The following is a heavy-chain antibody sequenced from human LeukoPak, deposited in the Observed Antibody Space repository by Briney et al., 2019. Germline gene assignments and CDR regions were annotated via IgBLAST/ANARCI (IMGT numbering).Heavy chain of an antibody. V-gene: IGHV4-4*02. D-gene: IGHD6-13*01. CDR2: IYHSGNS. CDR1: GGSINTSYS. CDR3: ARASSWYALAY. Sequence: SETLSLTCAVSGGSINTSYSWCWVRQPPGKGLEWIGEIYHSGNSNYNPPLKSRVTISIDKSKNQFSLKLSSVTAADTAVYYCARASSWYALAYWGQGTLVTVSS. J-gene: IGHJ4*02.